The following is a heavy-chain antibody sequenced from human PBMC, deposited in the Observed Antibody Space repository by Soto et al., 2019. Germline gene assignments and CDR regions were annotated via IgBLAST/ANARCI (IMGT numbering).Heavy chain of an antibody. Sequence: QVQLVQSGAEVKKPGASVKVSCKTSGYTFTSYDIDWVRQATGQGLEWMGWMNPNSGNTGFAQKFQGRVTMTRNSSISTAYMELSSLRSEDTAMYYCARERSSGWFDPWGQGTLVTVSS. D-gene: IGHD6-25*01. CDR1: GYTFTSYD. J-gene: IGHJ5*02. V-gene: IGHV1-8*01. CDR2: MNPNSGNT. CDR3: ARERSSGWFDP.